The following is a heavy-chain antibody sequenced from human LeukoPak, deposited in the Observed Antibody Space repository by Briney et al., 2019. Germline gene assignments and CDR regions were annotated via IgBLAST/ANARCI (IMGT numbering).Heavy chain of an antibody. Sequence: GGSLRLACAVYGFTFSSYAMSWVRQAPGKGLEWVSAISGSGGSTYYADSVKGRFTISRDNSKNTLYLQMNSLRAEYTAVYYCATSSSWYDPFDYWGQGTLVTVSS. CDR3: ATSSSWYDPFDY. CDR1: GFTFSSYA. J-gene: IGHJ4*02. D-gene: IGHD6-13*01. V-gene: IGHV3-23*01. CDR2: ISGSGGST.